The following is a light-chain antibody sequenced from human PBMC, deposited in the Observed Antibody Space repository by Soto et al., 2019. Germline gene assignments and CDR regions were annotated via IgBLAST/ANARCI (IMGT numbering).Light chain of an antibody. Sequence: MTQSPSTLSASVGDRVTITCRASQSISSNLAWYQQRPGQAPRLLIYDASTMATGIPARFSGSGSGTKFTLAISSLQSEDFAVYYCQQYNSWSLTFGQGTKVDI. CDR1: QSISSN. V-gene: IGKV3-15*01. J-gene: IGKJ1*01. CDR3: QQYNSWSLT. CDR2: DAS.